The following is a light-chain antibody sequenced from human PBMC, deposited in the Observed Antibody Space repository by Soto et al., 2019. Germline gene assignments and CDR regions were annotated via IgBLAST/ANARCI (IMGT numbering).Light chain of an antibody. CDR2: GAS. V-gene: IGKV1-39*01. CDR3: QQSYSNPRT. Sequence: DIQMTQSPSSLSASVGDRVTITCRASQSISNYLNWYQQKPGKAPKLLIFGASNLQSGVPSRFRGSGYGTHFTLTISSLQPEDFAAYYCQQSYSNPRTFGHGTKVEIK. J-gene: IGKJ1*01. CDR1: QSISNY.